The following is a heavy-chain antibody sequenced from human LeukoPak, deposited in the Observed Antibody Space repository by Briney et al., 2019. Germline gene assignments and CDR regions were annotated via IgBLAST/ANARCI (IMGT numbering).Heavy chain of an antibody. CDR1: GGSLTSYY. CDR3: ARVRYSYGHQAFDY. J-gene: IGHJ4*02. Sequence: SETLSLTCTVSGGSLTSYYWSWIRQPPGKGLEWIGYIYYSGSTNYNPSLKSQVTISIDTSKIQFSLKLSTVTAADTAVYYCARVRYSYGHQAFDYWGQGTLVTVSS. CDR2: IYYSGST. D-gene: IGHD5-18*01. V-gene: IGHV4-59*01.